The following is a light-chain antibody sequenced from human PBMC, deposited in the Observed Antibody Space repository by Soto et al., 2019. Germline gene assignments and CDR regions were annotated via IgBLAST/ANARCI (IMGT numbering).Light chain of an antibody. CDR2: GSS. CDR1: QSVSSNY. CDR3: QQYGGSIT. V-gene: IGKV3-20*01. J-gene: IGKJ5*01. Sequence: EIVLTQSPGTLSLYPGETATFSCRASQSVSSNYLACYRQEPGQSPRLLIYGSSRRATGIPDRFSGSGSGTXXTLTIXRLEPEDFAVYYCQQYGGSITFGQGTRLEIE.